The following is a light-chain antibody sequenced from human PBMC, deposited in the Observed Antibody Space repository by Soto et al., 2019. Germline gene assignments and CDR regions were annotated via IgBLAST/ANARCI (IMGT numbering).Light chain of an antibody. V-gene: IGKV3-20*01. CDR1: QTVDHAY. CDR3: QQYGNSPWT. Sequence: VLTQSPGTLSLSLGDRVTLSCRASQTVDHAYVAWYQQRPGQAPSLLIYGASTRAADVPERFSGSGSGTDFTLTISRLEPEDSAVYYCQQYGNSPWTFGHGTKVEIK. J-gene: IGKJ1*01. CDR2: GAS.